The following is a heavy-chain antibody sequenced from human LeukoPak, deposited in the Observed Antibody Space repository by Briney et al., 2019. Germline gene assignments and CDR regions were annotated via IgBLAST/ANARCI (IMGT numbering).Heavy chain of an antibody. Sequence: PSQTLSLTCTVSGGSISSGGYYWSWIRQHPGKGLVWIGYIYYSGSTYYNPSLKSRVTISVDTSKNQFSLKLSSVTAADTAVYYCAREYYDILTGEFAFDIWGQGTMVTVSS. D-gene: IGHD3-9*01. CDR3: AREYYDILTGEFAFDI. J-gene: IGHJ3*02. CDR1: GGSISSGGYY. CDR2: IYYSGST. V-gene: IGHV4-31*03.